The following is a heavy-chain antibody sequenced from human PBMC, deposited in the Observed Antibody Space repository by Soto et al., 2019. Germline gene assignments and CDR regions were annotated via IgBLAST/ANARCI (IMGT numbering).Heavy chain of an antibody. CDR1: GFTFKNYD. CDR2: ISGSGAIT. Sequence: EVQLLESGGGLVQPGGSLRLSCVASGFTFKNYDMRWVRQAPGKGLEWVSGISGSGAITYYADSVRGRFTISRDNSKNTLYLQLNSPRDDDTAIYYCAKDRQFRSYYESAGHYNNWGQGTLVTVSS. CDR3: AKDRQFRSYYESAGHYNN. D-gene: IGHD3-10*01. J-gene: IGHJ4*02. V-gene: IGHV3-23*01.